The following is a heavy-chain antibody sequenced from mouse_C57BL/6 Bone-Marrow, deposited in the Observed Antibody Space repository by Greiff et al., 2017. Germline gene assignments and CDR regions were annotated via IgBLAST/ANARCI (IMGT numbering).Heavy chain of an antibody. J-gene: IGHJ4*01. CDR1: GFSLTSYG. Sequence: VQLQQSGPGLVQPSQSLSITCTVSGFSLTSYGVHWVRQSPGKGLEWLGVIWSGGRTDYNAAFISRMSISKDNSKSQVFFKMNSLQADNTAIYYCARNQVRDYAMDYWGQGTSVTVSS. V-gene: IGHV2-2*01. CDR3: ARNQVRDYAMDY. CDR2: IWSGGRT.